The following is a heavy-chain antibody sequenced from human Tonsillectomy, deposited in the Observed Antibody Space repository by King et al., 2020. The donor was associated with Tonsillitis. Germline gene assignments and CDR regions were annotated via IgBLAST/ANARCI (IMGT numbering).Heavy chain of an antibody. CDR2: ISYSGNT. D-gene: IGHD3-3*01. Sequence: VQLQESGPGLVKPSQTLSLTCTVSGGSISSAGYYWSWIRQHPGKGLEWIGYISYSGNTFYNPSLKSRLIISVDTSKNQFSLKVYSVNAADTAVYYCASTSPPYYYHYTDVWGKGTTVIVSS. J-gene: IGHJ6*03. CDR3: ASTSPPYYYHYTDV. CDR1: GGSISSAGYY. V-gene: IGHV4-31*03.